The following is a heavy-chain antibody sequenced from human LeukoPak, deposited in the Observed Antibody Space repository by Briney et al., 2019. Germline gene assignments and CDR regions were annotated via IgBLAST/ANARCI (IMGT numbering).Heavy chain of an antibody. CDR1: GFTFSDYY. D-gene: IGHD2-15*01. CDR2: ISRSSTYT. Sequence: KPGGSLRLSCAASGFTFSDYYMSWIREAPGKGLEWVSSISRSSTYTNYADSVKGRFTISRDNAKNSLYLQMNSLRAEDTALYYCARDTNSHCSGGSCYSGPDYWGQGTLVTVPS. CDR3: ARDTNSHCSGGSCYSGPDY. J-gene: IGHJ4*02. V-gene: IGHV3-11*05.